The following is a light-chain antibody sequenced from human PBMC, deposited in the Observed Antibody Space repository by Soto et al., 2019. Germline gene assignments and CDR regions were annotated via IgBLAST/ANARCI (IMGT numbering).Light chain of an antibody. CDR1: QDINKN. CDR2: DAS. V-gene: IGKV1-33*01. CDR3: QQYESIPLT. Sequence: DSQRIQSRSSLSPCLGDIVTITCQASQDINKNLIWYQQKPGKAPKLLIYDASDLETGVPSRFSGSGSGTGFTITISSLQPEDFATDYCQQYESIPLTFGQGTRLEI. J-gene: IGKJ5*01.